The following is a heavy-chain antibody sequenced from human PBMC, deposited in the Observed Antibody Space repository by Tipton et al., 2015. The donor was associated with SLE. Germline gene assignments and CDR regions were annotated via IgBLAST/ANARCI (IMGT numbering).Heavy chain of an antibody. Sequence: SLRLSCAASGFTFSSNYMGWVRQAPGKGLEWVSVIYSGGSTYYADSVKGRFTISRDNSKNTLYLQMNSLRAEDTAVYYCARVLGGLGLFDYWGQGTLVTVSS. J-gene: IGHJ4*02. V-gene: IGHV3-53*05. D-gene: IGHD2-15*01. CDR3: ARVLGGLGLFDY. CDR2: IYSGGST. CDR1: GFTFSSNY.